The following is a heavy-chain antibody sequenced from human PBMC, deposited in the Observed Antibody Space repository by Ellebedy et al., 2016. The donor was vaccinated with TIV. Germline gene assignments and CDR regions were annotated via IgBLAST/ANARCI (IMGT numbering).Heavy chain of an antibody. CDR2: ISAYNGNT. CDR1: GYTFTSYG. CDR3: AIHTVTSLGQVLPESY. Sequence: AASVKVSCKASGYTFTSYGISWVRQAPGQGLEWMGWISAYNGNTNYAQKLQGRVTMTTDTSTSTAYMELRSLRSDDTAVYYCAIHTVTSLGQVLPESYWGQGTLVTVSS. V-gene: IGHV1-18*01. J-gene: IGHJ4*02. D-gene: IGHD4-11*01.